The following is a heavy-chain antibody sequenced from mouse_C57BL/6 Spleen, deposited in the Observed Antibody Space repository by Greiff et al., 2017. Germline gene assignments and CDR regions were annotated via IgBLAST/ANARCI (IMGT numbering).Heavy chain of an antibody. CDR1: GYTFTSYW. V-gene: IGHV1-69*01. CDR2: IDPSDSYT. D-gene: IGHD3-3*01. CDR3: AREDKDY. Sequence: QVQLQQPGAELVMPGASVKLSCKASGYTFTSYWVHWVKQRPGQGLEWIGEIDPSDSYTNYNQKFKGKSTLTVDKSSSTAYMQLSSLTSEDSAVYYCAREDKDYWGQGTTLTVSS. J-gene: IGHJ2*01.